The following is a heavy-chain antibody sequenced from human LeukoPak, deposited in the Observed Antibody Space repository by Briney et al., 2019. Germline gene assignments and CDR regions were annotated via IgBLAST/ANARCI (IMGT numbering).Heavy chain of an antibody. J-gene: IGHJ5*02. CDR3: ARDLGGSYGNWFDP. Sequence: SVKVSCKASGGTFSSYAISWVRQAPGQGLEWMGGIIPIFGTANYAQEFQGRVTITADESTSTAYMELSSLRSEDTAVYYCARDLGGSYGNWFDPWGQGTLVTVSS. CDR2: IIPIFGTA. V-gene: IGHV1-69*13. D-gene: IGHD1-26*01. CDR1: GGTFSSYA.